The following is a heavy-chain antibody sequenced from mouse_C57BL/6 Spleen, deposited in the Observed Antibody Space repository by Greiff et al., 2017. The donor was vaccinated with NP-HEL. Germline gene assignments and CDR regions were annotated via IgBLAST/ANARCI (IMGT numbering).Heavy chain of an antibody. CDR3: ARYYDYDEAFAY. J-gene: IGHJ3*01. CDR2: ISYDGSN. D-gene: IGHD2-4*01. V-gene: IGHV3-6*01. CDR1: GYSITSGYY. Sequence: ESGPGLVKPSQSLSLTCSVTGYSITSGYYWNWIRQFPGNKLEWMGYISYDGSNNYNPSLKNRISITRDTSKNRFFLKLNSVTTEDTATYYCARYYDYDEAFAYWGQGTLVTVSA.